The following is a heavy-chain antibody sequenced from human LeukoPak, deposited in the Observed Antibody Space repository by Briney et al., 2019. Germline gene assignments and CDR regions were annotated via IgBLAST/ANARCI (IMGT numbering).Heavy chain of an antibody. V-gene: IGHV1-18*01. J-gene: IGHJ4*02. Sequence: ASVKVSCKASGYTFSSYGISWVRQAPGQGLEWMGWISAHNSNTKQKFQDRVTMSTDTSTSTAYVELRSLRSDDTAVYYCARNYFDRSGYYFYFDYWGQGSLVTVSS. CDR1: GYTFSSYG. CDR2: ISAHNSNT. D-gene: IGHD3-22*01. CDR3: ARNYFDRSGYYFYFDY.